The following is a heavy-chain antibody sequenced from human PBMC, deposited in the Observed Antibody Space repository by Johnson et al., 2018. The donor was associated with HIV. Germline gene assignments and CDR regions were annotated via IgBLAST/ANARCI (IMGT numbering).Heavy chain of an antibody. CDR1: GFTFSSYG. CDR3: AGVRWEVPEYGFDI. CDR2: IRYDGSNK. Sequence: QVQLVESGGGVVQPGGSLRLSCAASGFTFSSYGMHWVRQAPGKGLEWVAFIRYDGSNKYYADSVKGRFTISRDNSKNTLYLQMNSLRAEDTAVYYWAGVRWEVPEYGFDILGQGTIGTVS. D-gene: IGHD1-26*01. V-gene: IGHV3-30*02. J-gene: IGHJ3*02.